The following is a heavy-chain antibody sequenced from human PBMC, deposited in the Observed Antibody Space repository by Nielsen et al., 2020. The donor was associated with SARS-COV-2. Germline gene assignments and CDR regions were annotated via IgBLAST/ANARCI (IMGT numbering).Heavy chain of an antibody. J-gene: IGHJ4*02. D-gene: IGHD1-26*01. V-gene: IGHV1-2*06. CDR1: GYTFTSYG. Sequence: ASVKVSCKASGYTFTSYGISWVRQAPGQGLEWMGRINPNSGGTNYAQKFQGRVTMTRDTSISTAYMELSRLRSDDTAVYYCARDRGGSYFDYWGQGTLVTVSS. CDR3: ARDRGGSYFDY. CDR2: INPNSGGT.